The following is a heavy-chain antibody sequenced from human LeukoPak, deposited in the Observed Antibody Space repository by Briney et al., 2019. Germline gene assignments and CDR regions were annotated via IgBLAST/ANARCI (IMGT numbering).Heavy chain of an antibody. CDR2: IYPGDSDT. V-gene: IGHV5-51*01. D-gene: IGHD3-22*01. Sequence: GESLKISCKGSGYSFTSYWIGWVRQMPGKGLEWMGIIYPGDSDTRYSPSFQGQVTISADKSISTAYLQWSSLKASDTAMYYCARAPPYYYDSSGYSGLDAFDIWGQGTMSPSLQ. J-gene: IGHJ3*02. CDR1: GYSFTSYW. CDR3: ARAPPYYYDSSGYSGLDAFDI.